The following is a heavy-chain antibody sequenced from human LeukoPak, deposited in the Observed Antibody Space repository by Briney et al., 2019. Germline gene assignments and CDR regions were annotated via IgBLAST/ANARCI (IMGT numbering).Heavy chain of an antibody. D-gene: IGHD2-2*01. CDR1: GFTFSSYA. Sequence: GGSLRLSCAASGFTFSSYAMHWVRQAPGKGLEWVAVISYDGSNKYYADSVKGRFTISRDNSKNTLYLQMNSLRAEDTAEYYCARASGPIVVVPAAMLLWGQGTLVTVSS. V-gene: IGHV3-30-3*01. J-gene: IGHJ4*02. CDR2: ISYDGSNK. CDR3: ARASGPIVVVPAAMLL.